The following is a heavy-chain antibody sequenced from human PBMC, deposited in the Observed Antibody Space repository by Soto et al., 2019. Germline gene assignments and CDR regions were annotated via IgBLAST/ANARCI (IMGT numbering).Heavy chain of an antibody. CDR3: GTHPEGGGN. CDR1: GFTVSNNY. V-gene: IGHV3-53*01. J-gene: IGHJ4*02. Sequence: EVQLVESGGGLIQPGGSLRLSCAVSGFTVSNNYMSWVRQAPGKGLEGVSVIYSGGYTAYGDSVKGRFTISRDNSKNTLNLKINTLRDDLMGVYYRGTHPEGGGNWGQGTLVTVSS. CDR2: IYSGGYT. D-gene: IGHD3-16*01.